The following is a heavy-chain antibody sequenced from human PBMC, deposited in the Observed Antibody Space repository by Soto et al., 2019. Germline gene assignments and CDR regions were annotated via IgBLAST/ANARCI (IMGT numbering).Heavy chain of an antibody. CDR3: AKEQLARFDY. CDR1: GFTFSSYG. J-gene: IGHJ4*02. V-gene: IGHV3-30*18. CDR2: ISYDGSNK. D-gene: IGHD6-13*01. Sequence: QVQLVESGGGVVQPGRSLRLSCAASGFTFSSYGMHWVRQAPGKGLEWVAVISYDGSNKYYADSVKGRFTISRDNSKNTLYLQMNSLRAEDTAVYYCAKEQLARFDYWGQGTLVTVSS.